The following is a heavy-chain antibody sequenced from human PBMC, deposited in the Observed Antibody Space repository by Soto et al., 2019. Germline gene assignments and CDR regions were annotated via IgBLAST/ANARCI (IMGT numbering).Heavy chain of an antibody. CDR2: INAGNGNT. J-gene: IGHJ3*02. CDR3: ASGGSLFGAVVVPAAHDAFDI. Sequence: QVQLVQSGAEVKKPGASVKVSCKASGYTFTSYAMHWVRQAPGQRLEWMGWINAGNGNTKYSQKFQGRVTITRDTSASTAYMELSSLRSEDTAVYYCASGGSLFGAVVVPAAHDAFDIWGQGTMVTVSS. CDR1: GYTFTSYA. D-gene: IGHD2-2*01. V-gene: IGHV1-3*01.